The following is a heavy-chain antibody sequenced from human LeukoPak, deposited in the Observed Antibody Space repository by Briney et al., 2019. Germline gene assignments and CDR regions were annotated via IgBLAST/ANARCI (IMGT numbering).Heavy chain of an antibody. Sequence: GSLRLSCAASAVTFSSYWMHWVRQVPGKGLVWVSRINTDGSSTSYADSVKGRFTISRDNAKNTLYLQMNSLRAEDTAVYYCARETSNTGSYYEHYWGQGTLVTLSS. CDR1: AVTFSSYW. D-gene: IGHD1-26*01. CDR2: INTDGSST. V-gene: IGHV3-74*01. CDR3: ARETSNTGSYYEHY. J-gene: IGHJ4*02.